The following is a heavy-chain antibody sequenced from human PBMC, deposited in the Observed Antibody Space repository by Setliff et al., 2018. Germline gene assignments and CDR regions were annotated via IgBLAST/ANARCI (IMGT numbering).Heavy chain of an antibody. D-gene: IGHD2-15*01. Sequence: EPLSLTCTVSGGSVSNSGFFWGWLRQAPGKGLEWIGNIYDSGSSNYNASLKSRLIITRDTSKNQISLKLTSVTTADTAVYYCGRGFSRIEGWGNWFDPWGQGILVTVSS. CDR3: GRGFSRIEGWGNWFDP. CDR1: GGSVSNSGFF. J-gene: IGHJ5*02. V-gene: IGHV4-39*01. CDR2: IYDSGSS.